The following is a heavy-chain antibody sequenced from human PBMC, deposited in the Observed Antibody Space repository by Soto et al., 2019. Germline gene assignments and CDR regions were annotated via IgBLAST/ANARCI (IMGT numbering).Heavy chain of an antibody. CDR1: GGTVASSHW. CDR3: AREIVTAGGNNYFDP. J-gene: IGHJ5*02. V-gene: IGHV4-4*02. Sequence: SETLSLTCGVSGGTVASSHWWSWVRQPPGRGLEWIGNVYHTGDTNFNPSLQSRVTFSVDKSNNQFSLRLTSVTAADTAVYFCAREIVTAGGNNYFDPWGPGTLVTVSS. CDR2: VYHTGDT. D-gene: IGHD2-21*02.